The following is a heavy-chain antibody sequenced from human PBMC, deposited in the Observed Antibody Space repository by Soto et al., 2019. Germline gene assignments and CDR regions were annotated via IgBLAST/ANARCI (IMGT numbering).Heavy chain of an antibody. CDR1: GASLSRYY. Sequence: PSETLCITCNVSGASLSRYYWSWIRQPPGKGLEWIGRIYATGDTDYNPSLKSRISMSVDMSKKQFSLTLRSVTAADTAIYYCVRDGTKNLRDRFEPWGRGILVTVSS. CDR3: VRDGTKNLRDRFEP. CDR2: IYATGDT. J-gene: IGHJ5*02. V-gene: IGHV4-4*07. D-gene: IGHD1-26*01.